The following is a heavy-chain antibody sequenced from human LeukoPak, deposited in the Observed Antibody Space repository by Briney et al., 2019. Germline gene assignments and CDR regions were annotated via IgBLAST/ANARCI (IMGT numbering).Heavy chain of an antibody. CDR2: ISSSGAYT. V-gene: IGHV3-23*01. CDR3: AKEETTNCSSTSCYFAY. CDR1: GFTFSSYA. D-gene: IGHD2-2*01. J-gene: IGHJ4*02. Sequence: GGSLRLSCATSGFTFSSYAMSWVRQAPGKGLEWVSAISSSGAYTYYADSVKGRFTISRDNSKSTLYLQMNSLRAEDTALYYCAKEETTNCSSTSCYFAYWGQGTLVTVSS.